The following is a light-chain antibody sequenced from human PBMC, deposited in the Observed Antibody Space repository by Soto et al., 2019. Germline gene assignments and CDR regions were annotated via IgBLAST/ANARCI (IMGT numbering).Light chain of an antibody. V-gene: IGKV3-11*01. Sequence: EIVLTQSPATLSLSPGERATLSCRASQSVSTYLAWYQQKPGQAPRLLIYDASNRATGIPGRFSGSGSGTDFTLTSSSLEPEDVAVYYCQQRSNWPPRTFGQGTKLEIK. CDR1: QSVSTY. CDR2: DAS. CDR3: QQRSNWPPRT. J-gene: IGKJ2*01.